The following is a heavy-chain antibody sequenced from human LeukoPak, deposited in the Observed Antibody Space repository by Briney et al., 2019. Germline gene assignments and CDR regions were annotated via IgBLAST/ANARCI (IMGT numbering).Heavy chain of an antibody. V-gene: IGHV3-21*01. CDR2: ITSSSSYI. CDR3: AKDIRLYGARFDY. D-gene: IGHD4-17*01. J-gene: IGHJ4*02. Sequence: GGSLRLSCAASGFTFSSYTMNWVRQAPGKGLEWVSSITSSSSYIYYADSVKGRFTISRDNAKNSLYLQMNSLRAEDTAVYYCAKDIRLYGARFDYWGQGTLVTVSS. CDR1: GFTFSSYT.